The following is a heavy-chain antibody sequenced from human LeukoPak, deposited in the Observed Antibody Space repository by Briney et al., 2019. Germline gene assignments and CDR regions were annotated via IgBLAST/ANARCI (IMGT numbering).Heavy chain of an antibody. V-gene: IGHV3-74*01. CDR2: INSDGSST. Sequence: HPGGSLRLSCAASGFTFSSYWMHWVRQAPGKGLVWVSRINSDGSSTGYADSVKGRFTISRDNAKNSLYLQMDSLRAEDTAVYYCARGRNGWYHNFDYWGQGTLVTVSS. CDR1: GFTFSSYW. CDR3: ARGRNGWYHNFDY. J-gene: IGHJ4*02. D-gene: IGHD6-19*01.